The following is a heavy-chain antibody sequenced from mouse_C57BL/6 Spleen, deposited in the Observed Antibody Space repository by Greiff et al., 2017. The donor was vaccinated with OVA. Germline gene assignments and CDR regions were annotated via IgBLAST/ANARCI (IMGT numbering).Heavy chain of an antibody. CDR2: ISYDGSN. V-gene: IGHV3-6*01. J-gene: IGHJ2*01. CDR3: ARAEITTVVYFDY. Sequence: ESGPGLVKPSQSLSLTCSVTGYSITSGYYWNWIRQFPGNKLEWMGYISYDGSNNYNPSLKNRISITRDTSKNQFFLKLNSVTTEDTATYYCARAEITTVVYFDYWGQGTTLTVSS. D-gene: IGHD1-1*01. CDR1: GYSITSGYY.